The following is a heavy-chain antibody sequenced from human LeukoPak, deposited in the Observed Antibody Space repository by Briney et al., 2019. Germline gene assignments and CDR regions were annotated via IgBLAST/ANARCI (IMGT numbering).Heavy chain of an antibody. CDR2: ITGGGDTT. CDR1: GFTFSNYG. CDR3: AKVISSGYYYDS. Sequence: GGSLRLSCAASGFTFSNYGMNWVRQAPGKGLFWVSAITGGGDTTYYSDSVKDRFTISRYNSKNTLFLQMNSLRAEDTGLYYCAKVISSGYYYDSWGQGTLVTVSS. D-gene: IGHD3-22*01. J-gene: IGHJ4*02. V-gene: IGHV3-23*01.